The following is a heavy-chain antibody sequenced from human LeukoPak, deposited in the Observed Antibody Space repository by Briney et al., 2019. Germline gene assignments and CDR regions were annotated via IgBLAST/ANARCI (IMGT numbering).Heavy chain of an antibody. D-gene: IGHD1-1*01. CDR2: ISDYRDDT. CDR1: GYTFTRYA. Sequence: ASVKVSCKASGYTFTRYAISWVRQAPGQGLEWLGWISDYRDDTKHAQKFKGRVTMTTDTATSTAYMELRSLRSDDTAVYYCARRGSSPTTGYYFDYWGQGTLVTVSS. J-gene: IGHJ4*02. CDR3: ARRGSSPTTGYYFDY. V-gene: IGHV1-18*01.